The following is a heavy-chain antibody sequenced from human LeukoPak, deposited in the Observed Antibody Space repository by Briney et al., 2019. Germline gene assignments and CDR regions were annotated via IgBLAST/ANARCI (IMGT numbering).Heavy chain of an antibody. V-gene: IGHV1-46*01. CDR2: INPSGGST. CDR3: ARDNRDCSGGSCYYYYYGMDV. D-gene: IGHD2-15*01. CDR1: GYTFTSYY. J-gene: IGHJ6*02. Sequence: ASVKVSCKASGYTFTSYYMHWVRQAPGQGLEWMGIINPSGGSTSYAQKFQGRVTMTRDTSTSTVYMELSSLRSEDTAVYYCARDNRDCSGGSCYYYYYGMDVWGQGTTVTVFS.